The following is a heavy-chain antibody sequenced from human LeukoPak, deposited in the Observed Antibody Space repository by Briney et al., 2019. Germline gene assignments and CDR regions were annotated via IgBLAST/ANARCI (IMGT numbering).Heavy chain of an antibody. D-gene: IGHD3-22*01. CDR2: INPNSGGT. V-gene: IGHV1-2*02. Sequence: VKVSCKASGYTFTGYYMHWVRQAPGQGLEWMGWINPNSGGTNYAQKFQGRVTMTRDTSISTAYMELSRLRSDDTAVYYCARGIYDSSDFEYFQHWGQGTLVTVSS. CDR3: ARGIYDSSDFEYFQH. J-gene: IGHJ1*01. CDR1: GYTFTGYY.